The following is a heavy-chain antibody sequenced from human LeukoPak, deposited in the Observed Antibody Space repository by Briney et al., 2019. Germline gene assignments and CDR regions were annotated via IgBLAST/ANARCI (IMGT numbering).Heavy chain of an antibody. CDR1: GYTFTDYY. CDR2: INPNSGGT. Sequence: ASVKVSCKASGYTFTDYYMHWVRQAPGQGLEWMGWINPNSGGTNYAQKFQGRVTMTRDTSISTVYMEMSRLRSDDTGVYYCARESVPAVAARRGLNYWGQGTLVAVSS. J-gene: IGHJ4*02. V-gene: IGHV1-2*02. D-gene: IGHD6-6*01. CDR3: ARESVPAVAARRGLNY.